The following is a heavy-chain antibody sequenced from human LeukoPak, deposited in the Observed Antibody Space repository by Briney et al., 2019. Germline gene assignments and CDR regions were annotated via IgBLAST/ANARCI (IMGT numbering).Heavy chain of an antibody. CDR2: IIPIFGTA. CDR3: ARGWLAETTVLTPYNY. V-gene: IGHV1-69*13. CDR1: GGAFSSYA. Sequence: SVKVSCKASGGAFSSYAISWVRQAPGQGLEWMGGIIPIFGTANYAQKFQGRVTITADESTSTAYMELSSLRSEDTAVYYCARGWLAETTVLTPYNYWGQGTLVTVSS. D-gene: IGHD4-23*01. J-gene: IGHJ4*02.